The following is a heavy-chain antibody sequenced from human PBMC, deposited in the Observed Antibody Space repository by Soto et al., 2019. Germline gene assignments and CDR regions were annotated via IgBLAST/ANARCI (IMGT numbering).Heavy chain of an antibody. CDR3: AKGSTRWLQSLLDY. D-gene: IGHD4-4*01. J-gene: IGHJ4*02. Sequence: QVQLVESGGGVVQPGRSLRLSCAVSGFTFSIFGMHWVRQAPGKGLEWVALISHDGTNKYYADSVKGRFTISRDNSENTVFLPKNSLRGDETALYYCAKGSTRWLQSLLDYWGQGILVTVSS. V-gene: IGHV3-30*18. CDR1: GFTFSIFG. CDR2: ISHDGTNK.